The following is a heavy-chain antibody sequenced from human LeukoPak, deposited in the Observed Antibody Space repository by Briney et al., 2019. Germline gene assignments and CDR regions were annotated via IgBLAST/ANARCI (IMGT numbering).Heavy chain of an antibody. Sequence: TGGSLRLSCAASGFTFGNYAMAWVRQAPGKGLEWVSSITESTYYADSVKGRFIISRDNSRNTLYLQMNSLRGDDTAVYYCAKRRNSIDYWGQGTLVTVSP. CDR1: GFTFGNYA. D-gene: IGHD6-13*01. V-gene: IGHV3-23*01. J-gene: IGHJ4*02. CDR3: AKRRNSIDY. CDR2: ITEST.